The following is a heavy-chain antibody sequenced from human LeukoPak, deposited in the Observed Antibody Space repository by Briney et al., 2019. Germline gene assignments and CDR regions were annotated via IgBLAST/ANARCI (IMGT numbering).Heavy chain of an antibody. V-gene: IGHV4-30-2*01. CDR2: IFHSGSS. Sequence: SQTLSLTCAVSGDSISSGDYSWSWIRPPSGKGREWSGYIFHSGSSYYNPSLKSRVTISVDKSKNQFSLRLTSVTAADTAVYYCARELWFVNTPGSWFDPWGQGTLVTVSS. D-gene: IGHD3-10*01. CDR1: GDSISSGDYS. J-gene: IGHJ5*02. CDR3: ARELWFVNTPGSWFDP.